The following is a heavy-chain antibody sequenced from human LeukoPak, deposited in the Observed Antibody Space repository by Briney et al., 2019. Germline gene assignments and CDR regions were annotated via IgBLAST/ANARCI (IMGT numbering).Heavy chain of an antibody. CDR3: ARVGPYSGSYYYYYYYMDV. CDR2: INHSGST. J-gene: IGHJ6*03. D-gene: IGHD1-26*01. Sequence: SETLSLTCAVYGGSFSGYYWSWIRQPPGKGLEWIGEINHSGSTNYNPSLKSRVTISVDTSKNQFSLKLSSVTTADTAVYYCARVGPYSGSYYYYYYYMDVWGKGTTVTVSS. V-gene: IGHV4-34*01. CDR1: GGSFSGYY.